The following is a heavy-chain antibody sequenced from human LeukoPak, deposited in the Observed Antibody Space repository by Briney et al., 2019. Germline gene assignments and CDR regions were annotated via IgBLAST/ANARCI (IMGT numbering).Heavy chain of an antibody. CDR1: GYTFTSCG. J-gene: IGHJ4*02. V-gene: IGHV1-18*01. CDR3: ARDVGTAMVTPFDY. D-gene: IGHD5-18*01. CDR2: ISAYNGNT. Sequence: ASVKVSCKASGYTFTSCGISWVRQAPGQGLEWMGWISAYNGNTNYAQKLQGRVTMTTDTSTSTAYMELRSLRSDDTAVYYCARDVGTAMVTPFDYWGQGTLVTVSS.